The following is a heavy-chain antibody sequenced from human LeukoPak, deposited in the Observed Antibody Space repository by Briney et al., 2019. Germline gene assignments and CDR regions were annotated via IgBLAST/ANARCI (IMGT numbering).Heavy chain of an antibody. CDR1: GFTFSNYW. Sequence: GGSLRLSCAASGFTFSNYWMSWVRQAPGKGLEWVSGTSGSGGSTYYADSVKGRFTISRDNSKNTLYLQMNSLRAEDTAVYYCAKDYLWFGELTYYFDYWGQGTLVTVSS. CDR2: TSGSGGST. CDR3: AKDYLWFGELTYYFDY. J-gene: IGHJ4*02. D-gene: IGHD3-10*01. V-gene: IGHV3-23*01.